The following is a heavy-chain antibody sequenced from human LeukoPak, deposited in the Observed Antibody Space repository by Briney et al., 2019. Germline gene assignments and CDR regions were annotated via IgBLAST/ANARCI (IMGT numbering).Heavy chain of an antibody. Sequence: PSETLSLTCTVSGGSISSYYRSWIRQPPGKGLEWIGYIYYSGSTNYNPSLKSRVTISVDTSKNQFSLKLSSVTAADTAVYYCARGQLERRIGWFDPWGQGTLVTVSS. CDR2: IYYSGST. D-gene: IGHD1-1*01. CDR3: ARGQLERRIGWFDP. CDR1: GGSISSYY. V-gene: IGHV4-59*01. J-gene: IGHJ5*02.